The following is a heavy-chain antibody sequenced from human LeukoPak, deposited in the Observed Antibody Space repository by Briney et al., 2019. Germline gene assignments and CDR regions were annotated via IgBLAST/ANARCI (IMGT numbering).Heavy chain of an antibody. Sequence: SETLSLTCAVSGGSISSSNWWSWVRQPPGKGLEWIGEIYHSGSTNYNPSLKSRVTISVDTSKNQFSLKLSSVTAADTAVYYCARLIRSHYYFDYWGQGTLVTVSS. CDR1: GGSISSSNW. V-gene: IGHV4-4*02. CDR3: ARLIRSHYYFDY. CDR2: IYHSGST. J-gene: IGHJ4*02.